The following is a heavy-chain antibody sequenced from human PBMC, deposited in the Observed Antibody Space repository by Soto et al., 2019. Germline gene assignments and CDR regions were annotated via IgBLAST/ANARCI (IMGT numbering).Heavy chain of an antibody. CDR2: ISYDGSTK. D-gene: IGHD3-22*01. CDR1: GFTFSSYG. CDR3: ARVAPYYYDSSGWSFDY. Sequence: GGSLRLSCAASGFTFSSYGMHWVRQAPGKGLEWLAVISYDGSTKYYADSVKGRFTISRDNSKNTLYLQMNSLRAEDTAVYYCARVAPYYYDSSGWSFDYWGQGTLVTVSS. J-gene: IGHJ4*02. V-gene: IGHV3-30*03.